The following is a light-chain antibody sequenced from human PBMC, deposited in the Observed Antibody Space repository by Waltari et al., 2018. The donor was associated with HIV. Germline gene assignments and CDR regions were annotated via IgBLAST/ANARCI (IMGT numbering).Light chain of an antibody. CDR3: QQYYTTVYS. J-gene: IGKJ2*03. CDR1: KNILYNSNKRNY. V-gene: IGKV4-1*01. CDR2: WSS. Sequence: DIVMTQSPAFLPLTLGESATINCTSSKNILYNSNKRNYLAWYHQKPGQPPKLQLYWSSVREPGVPDRFSGSGSGTEFTLTINSLPPEDVGTYYCQQYYTTVYSFGQGTKVEIK.